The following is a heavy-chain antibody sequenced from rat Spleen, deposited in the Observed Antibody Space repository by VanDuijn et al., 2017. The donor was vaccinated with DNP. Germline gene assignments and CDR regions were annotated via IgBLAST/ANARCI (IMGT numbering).Heavy chain of an antibody. CDR2: ISYDGTST. J-gene: IGHJ2*01. D-gene: IGHD1-4*01. V-gene: IGHV5-7*01. CDR3: ARRGYGYNYFDY. Sequence: EVQLVESGGGLVQPGRSLRLSCAASGFTFSDYSMAWVRQAPKRGLEWVATISYDGTSTYYRDSVKGRFTISRDDAKSTLYLQMDSLRSEETATYYCARRGYGYNYFDYWGQGVMVTVSS. CDR1: GFTFSDYS.